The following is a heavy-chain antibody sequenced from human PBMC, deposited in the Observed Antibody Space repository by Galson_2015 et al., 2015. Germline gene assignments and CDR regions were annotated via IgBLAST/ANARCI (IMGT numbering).Heavy chain of an antibody. Sequence: SLRLSCAASGFTFTTSPMSWVRQAPGKGLEWVTVISAGGDTTHYADSVKGRFTISRDNSKGTLYLQMNSLRAEDTAVYYCAKDLTGWGYFDYWGQGTLVTVSS. V-gene: IGHV3-23*01. CDR1: GFTFTTSP. D-gene: IGHD7-27*01. CDR2: ISAGGDTT. J-gene: IGHJ4*02. CDR3: AKDLTGWGYFDY.